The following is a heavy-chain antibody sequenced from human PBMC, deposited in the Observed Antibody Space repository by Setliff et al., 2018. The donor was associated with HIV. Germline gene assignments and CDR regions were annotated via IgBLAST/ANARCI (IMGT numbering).Heavy chain of an antibody. D-gene: IGHD3-22*01. Sequence: SETLSLTCAVYGGSFSGYYWSWIRRPPGKGLEWIGEINESGTGNSNPSLESRVTMSVDASKTHFSLKLSSVTAADTALYFCARGRQGLYYYSSGFSRGRYYDLWGQGTLVTVSS. CDR2: INESGTG. J-gene: IGHJ4*02. V-gene: IGHV4-34*01. CDR3: ARGRQGLYYYSSGFSRGRYYDL. CDR1: GGSFSGYY.